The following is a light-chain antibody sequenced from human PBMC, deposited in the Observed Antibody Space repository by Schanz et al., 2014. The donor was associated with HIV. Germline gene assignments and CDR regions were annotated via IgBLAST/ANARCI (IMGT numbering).Light chain of an antibody. CDR1: DSNTGSNP. J-gene: IGLJ3*02. CDR3: GTWDDSLNAWV. CDR2: GTD. Sequence: QSVLTQPPSASGTPGQRVTISCSGSDSNTGSNPVNWYHPPPGAAPKLLIYGTDQRPSGVPGRVSGSRSGTSASLAISGLQSEDETDYYCGTWDDSLNAWVFGGGTKVTVL. V-gene: IGLV1-44*01.